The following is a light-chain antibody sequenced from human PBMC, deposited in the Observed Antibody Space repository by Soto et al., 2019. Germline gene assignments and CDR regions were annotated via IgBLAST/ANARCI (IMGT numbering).Light chain of an antibody. Sequence: QSVLTQPPSVSGAPGQMVTISCTGSSSNIGAGYDVHWYQQLPRTAPKLLIYGNSNRPSGVPDRFSASKSGTSASLAITGLQHEDEADYCCQSYAGGLLFGGGTKLTVL. CDR1: SSNIGAGYD. V-gene: IGLV1-40*01. CDR2: GNS. CDR3: QSYAGGLL. J-gene: IGLJ3*02.